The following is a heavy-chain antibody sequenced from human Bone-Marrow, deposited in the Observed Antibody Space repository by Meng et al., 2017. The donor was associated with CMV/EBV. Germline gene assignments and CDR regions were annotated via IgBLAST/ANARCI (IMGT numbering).Heavy chain of an antibody. CDR2: IIPIFGTA. CDR3: ARSGSVLLEGLLPNYYYYGMDV. V-gene: IGHV1-69*05. D-gene: IGHD3-3*01. Sequence: SVKVSCKASGGTFSSYATSRVRQAPGQGLEWMGGIIPIFGTANYARKFEGGVTITTDVSTSTAYMELSRLRSEDTAVYYCARSGSVLLEGLLPNYYYYGMDVWGQGTTVTVSS. J-gene: IGHJ6*02. CDR1: GGTFSSYA.